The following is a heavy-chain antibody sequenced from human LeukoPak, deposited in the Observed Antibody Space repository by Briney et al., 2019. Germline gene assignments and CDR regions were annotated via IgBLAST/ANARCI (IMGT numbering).Heavy chain of an antibody. CDR2: ISSSSSYI. J-gene: IGHJ4*02. V-gene: IGHV3-21*01. Sequence: GGSLRLSCAASGFTFSSYSMNWVRQAPGKGLEWVSSISSSSSYIYYADSVKGRFTISRDNAKNSLFLQMNSLRAEATAVYYCASDASLYSGSSGFDYWGQGTLVTVSS. CDR1: GFTFSSYS. CDR3: ASDASLYSGSSGFDY. D-gene: IGHD1-26*01.